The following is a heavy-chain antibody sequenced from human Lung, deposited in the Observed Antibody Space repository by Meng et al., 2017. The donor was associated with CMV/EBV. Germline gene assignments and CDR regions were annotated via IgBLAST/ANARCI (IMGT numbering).Heavy chain of an antibody. CDR2: IYYTGST. Sequence: QVQLRESGPGLVKPPPTLSLTCTASGGSISSGDYYWSWIRQPPGKGLGWIGYIYYTGSTYYNPSLKSRVIISVDTSKNQFSLKLNSVTAADTAVYYCARVGGCSGGGCYHRLFDYWGQGTLVTVSS. CDR1: GGSISSGDYY. CDR3: ARVGGCSGGGCYHRLFDY. D-gene: IGHD2-15*01. V-gene: IGHV4-30-4*01. J-gene: IGHJ4*02.